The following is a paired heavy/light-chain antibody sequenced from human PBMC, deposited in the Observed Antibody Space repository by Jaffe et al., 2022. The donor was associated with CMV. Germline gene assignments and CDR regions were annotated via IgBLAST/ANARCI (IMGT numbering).Light chain of an antibody. CDR3: QAWDSSTGV. V-gene: IGLV3-1*01. J-gene: IGLJ3*02. Sequence: SYELTQPPSVSVSPGQTASIPCSGDNLGDKYAYWYQQKPGQSPVLVMYEDNKRPSGIPERFSGSNSGDTATLTISGTQTMDEADYYCQAWDSSTGVFGGGTKLTVL. CDR2: EDN. CDR1: NLGDKY.
Heavy chain of an antibody. CDR2: INPNSGGT. Sequence: QVQLVQSGAEVKKPGASVKVSCTASGYTFTGYYMHWVRQAPGQGPEWMGWINPNSGGTNYAQKFQGSVTMTRDTSISTAYMELRRLRSDDTAVYYCARGGNSAYVRAVEGFDYWGQGTLVTVSS. V-gene: IGHV1-2*04. CDR3: ARGGNSAYVRAVEGFDY. J-gene: IGHJ4*02. D-gene: IGHD5-12*01. CDR1: GYTFTGYY.